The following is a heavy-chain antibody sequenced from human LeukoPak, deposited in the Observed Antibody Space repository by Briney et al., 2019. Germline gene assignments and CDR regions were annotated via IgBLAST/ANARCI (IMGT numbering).Heavy chain of an antibody. V-gene: IGHV1-46*01. CDR2: INPSGGST. CDR3: ARGRYDILTGYYTETYYYYYMDV. J-gene: IGHJ6*03. Sequence: ASVKVSCKASGYTFTSYYMHWVRPAPGQGLEWMGIINPSGGSTSYAQKFQGRVTMTRDMSTSTVYMELSSLRSEDTAVYYCARGRYDILTGYYTETYYYYYMDVCGKGTTVTVSS. D-gene: IGHD3-9*01. CDR1: GYTFTSYY.